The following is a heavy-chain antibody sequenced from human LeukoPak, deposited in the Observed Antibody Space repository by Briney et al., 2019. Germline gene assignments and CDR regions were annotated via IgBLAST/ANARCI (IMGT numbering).Heavy chain of an antibody. V-gene: IGHV4-34*01. CDR2: INNSGST. CDR3: ARGERLVRFWTSDSVYWFDP. Sequence: SETLSLTCAVYGGSFSGYYWSWIRQPPGKGLEWIGEINNSGSTNYNPSLKSRVTISVDTSKNQFSLKLSSVTAADTAVYYCARGERLVRFWTSDSVYWFDPWGQGTLVTVSS. D-gene: IGHD6-6*01. CDR1: GGSFSGYY. J-gene: IGHJ5*02.